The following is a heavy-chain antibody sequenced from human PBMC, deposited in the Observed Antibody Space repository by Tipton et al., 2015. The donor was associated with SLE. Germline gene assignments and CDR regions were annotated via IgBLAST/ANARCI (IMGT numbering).Heavy chain of an antibody. CDR3: ARAEGSWDAFDI. CDR2: IYYSGST. CDR1: GGSISSGGYY. Sequence: TLSLTCNVSGGSISSGGYYWGWIRQPPGKGLEWIGSIYYSGSTNYNPSLKSRVTISVDTSKNQFSLKLSSVTAADTAVYYCARAEGSWDAFDIWGQGTMVTVSS. V-gene: IGHV4-39*07. D-gene: IGHD2-15*01. J-gene: IGHJ3*02.